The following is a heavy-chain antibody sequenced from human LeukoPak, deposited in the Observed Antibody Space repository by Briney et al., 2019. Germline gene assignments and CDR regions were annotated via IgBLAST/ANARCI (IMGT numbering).Heavy chain of an antibody. J-gene: IGHJ5*02. V-gene: IGHV3-30*03. CDR3: ARGITYSSGGGVWFDP. D-gene: IGHD6-19*01. CDR1: GFTFSSYA. Sequence: GGSLRLSCAASGFTFSSYAMHWVRQAPGKGLEWVAVISYDGSDKYYADSVKGRFIISRDNSKNSLYLQMNSLRAEDTAVYYCARGITYSSGGGVWFDPWGQGTLVTVSS. CDR2: ISYDGSDK.